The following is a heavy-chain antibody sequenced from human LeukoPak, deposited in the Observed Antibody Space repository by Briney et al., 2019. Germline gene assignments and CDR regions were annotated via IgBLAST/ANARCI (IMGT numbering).Heavy chain of an antibody. CDR3: AKGLRGLRNRIMGDTFDL. V-gene: IGHV3-23*01. D-gene: IGHD1-14*01. CDR1: RIAHSSYA. CDR2: ITYSGVNE. J-gene: IGHJ3*01. Sequence: GGSLRLSCVAPRIAHSSYAMSWVRQAPGKGLEWVSTITYSGVNEYYTDSVKGRFTISRDNSKDTLYLQMNGLRVEDTAIYYCAKGLRGLRNRIMGDTFDLWGQGTMVAVST.